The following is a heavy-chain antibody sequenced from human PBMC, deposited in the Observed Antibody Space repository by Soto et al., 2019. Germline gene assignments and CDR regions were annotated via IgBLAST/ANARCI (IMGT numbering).Heavy chain of an antibody. V-gene: IGHV1-69*02. CDR1: GGTFSSYT. Sequence: QVQLVQSGAEVKKPGSSVKVSCKASGGTFSSYTISWVRQAPGQGLEWMGRIIPILGIANYAQKFQGRVTITADKSTSTAYMELSSLRSEDTAVYYCARALGYSDGQFDYWGQGTLVTVSS. J-gene: IGHJ4*02. D-gene: IGHD5-18*01. CDR2: IIPILGIA. CDR3: ARALGYSDGQFDY.